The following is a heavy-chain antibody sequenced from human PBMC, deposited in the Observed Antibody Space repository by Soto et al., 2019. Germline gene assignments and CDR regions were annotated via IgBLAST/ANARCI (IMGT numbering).Heavy chain of an antibody. V-gene: IGHV4-39*02. Sequence: SETLSVPCTVSGGSMATSSYFWAWIRRPPGKGLEWIGSIDYRGTIYNNPSLKSRVTISVDTSKNHFSLKLDSVTAADTALYYCSRRAPEGFDPWGKRTLVTVSS. CDR1: GGSMATSSYF. J-gene: IGHJ5*02. CDR3: SRRAPEGFDP. CDR2: IDYRGTI.